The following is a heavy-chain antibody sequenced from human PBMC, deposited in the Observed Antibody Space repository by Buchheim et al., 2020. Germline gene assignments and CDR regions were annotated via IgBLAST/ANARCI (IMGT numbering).Heavy chain of an antibody. J-gene: IGHJ6*02. CDR2: MWYDGNNN. V-gene: IGHV3-33*01. CDR3: ARAGLLWFGDPLGMDV. CDR1: GFTFWDSA. D-gene: IGHD3-10*01. Sequence: QVQLVESGGGVVQPWTSLRLSCVASGFTFWDSAMHWVRQAPGKGLAWVAMMWYDGNNNYYSTAVKGRFTVSRDNSKNMLYLQMNSLRDEDTAVYYCARAGLLWFGDPLGMDVWGQGTT.